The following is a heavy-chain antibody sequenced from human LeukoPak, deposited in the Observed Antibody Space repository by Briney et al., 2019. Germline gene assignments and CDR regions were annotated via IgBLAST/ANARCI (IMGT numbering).Heavy chain of an antibody. D-gene: IGHD2-15*01. V-gene: IGHV1-69*06. J-gene: IGHJ4*02. Sequence: SVKVSCKASGGTFSSYAISWVRQAPGQGLEWMGGIIPIFGTTNYAQKFQDRVTITADKSTSTAYMELSSLRSEDTAVYYCARDPRHIVVVVAATSGVFDYWGQGTLVTVSS. CDR1: GGTFSSYA. CDR3: ARDPRHIVVVVAATSGVFDY. CDR2: IIPIFGTT.